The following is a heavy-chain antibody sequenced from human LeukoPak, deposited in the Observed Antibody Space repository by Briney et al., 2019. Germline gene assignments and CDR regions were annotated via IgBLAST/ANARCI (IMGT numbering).Heavy chain of an antibody. V-gene: IGHV3-30*04. Sequence: GGSLRLSCAASGFTFSSYAMHWVRQAPGKGLEWVAVISYDGSNKYYADSVKGRFTISRDNSKNTLYLQMNSLRAEDTAVYYCARRKIAAAGSAEYFQHWGQGTLVTVSS. CDR1: GFTFSSYA. D-gene: IGHD6-13*01. CDR3: ARRKIAAAGSAEYFQH. J-gene: IGHJ1*01. CDR2: ISYDGSNK.